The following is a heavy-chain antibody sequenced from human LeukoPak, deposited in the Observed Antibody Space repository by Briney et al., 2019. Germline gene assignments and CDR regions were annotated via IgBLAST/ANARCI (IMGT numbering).Heavy chain of an antibody. D-gene: IGHD6-6*01. Sequence: SETLSLTCTVSGGSISSYYWSWIRQPPGKGLEWIGYIYYSGSTNYNPSLKSRVTISVDTSKNQFSLKLSSVTAADTAVYYCARDTSIAATYYYYYYGMDVWGQGTTVTVSS. V-gene: IGHV4-59*01. CDR1: GGSISSYY. J-gene: IGHJ6*02. CDR2: IYYSGST. CDR3: ARDTSIAATYYYYYYGMDV.